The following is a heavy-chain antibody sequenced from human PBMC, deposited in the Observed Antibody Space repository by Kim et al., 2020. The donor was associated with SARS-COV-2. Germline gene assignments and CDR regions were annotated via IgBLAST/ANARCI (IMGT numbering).Heavy chain of an antibody. V-gene: IGHV3-7*01. Sequence: GGSLRLSCAASGFTFSSNWMSWVRQAPGKGLEWVANIKQNGSEKYYVDSVKGRFTVSRDNAKNSLYLQMNSLRAEDTAVYYCARVVVPATPWFDPWGQGTLVTVSS. CDR1: GFTFSSNW. CDR3: ARVVVPATPWFDP. D-gene: IGHD2-15*01. CDR2: IKQNGSEK. J-gene: IGHJ5*02.